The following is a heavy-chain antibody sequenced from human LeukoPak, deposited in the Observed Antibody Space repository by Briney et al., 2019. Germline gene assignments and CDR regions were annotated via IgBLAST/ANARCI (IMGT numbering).Heavy chain of an antibody. Sequence: PSGTLSLTYAVSGGSISSGGYSWSWIRQPPGKGLEWIGYIYHSGSTYYNPSLKSRVTISVDRSKNQFSLKLSSVTAADTAVYYCARSDSSARYYGMDVWGQGTTVTVSS. D-gene: IGHD3-22*01. CDR2: IYHSGST. J-gene: IGHJ6*02. CDR1: GGSISSGGYS. V-gene: IGHV4-30-2*01. CDR3: ARSDSSARYYGMDV.